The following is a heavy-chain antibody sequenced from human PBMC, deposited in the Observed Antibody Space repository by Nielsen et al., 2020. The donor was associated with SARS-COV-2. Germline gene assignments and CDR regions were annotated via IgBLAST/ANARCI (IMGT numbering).Heavy chain of an antibody. CDR3: TLGGGNYLDY. V-gene: IGHV3-9*01. CDR2: ISWNSGSI. J-gene: IGHJ4*02. D-gene: IGHD5-24*01. Sequence: SLKISCAASGFTFDDYAMHWVRQAPGKGLEWVSGISWNSGSIGYADSVKGRFTISRDNAKNSLYLQMNSLRAEDTALYYCTLGGGNYLDYWGQGTLVTVSS. CDR1: GFTFDDYA.